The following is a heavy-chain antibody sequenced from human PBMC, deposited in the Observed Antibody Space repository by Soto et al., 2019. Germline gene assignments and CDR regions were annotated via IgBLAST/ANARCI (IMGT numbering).Heavy chain of an antibody. CDR2: IYYSGSS. CDR3: ARVDMTTTAFDY. D-gene: IGHD4-4*01. V-gene: IGHV4-31*03. J-gene: IGHJ4*02. Sequence: QVQLQESGPGLVKPSQTLSLTCTVSDGSISSGGYYWSWIRQHPGKGLEWIGYIYYSGSSYYSPSLKSRITISIDTSKNQFSLKLRSVTAADTAVYYCARVDMTTTAFDYWGQGTLVTVSS. CDR1: DGSISSGGYY.